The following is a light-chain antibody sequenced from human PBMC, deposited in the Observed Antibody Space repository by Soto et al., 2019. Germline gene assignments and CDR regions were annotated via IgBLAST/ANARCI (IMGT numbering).Light chain of an antibody. V-gene: IGKV4-1*01. J-gene: IGKJ2*01. CDR1: QSVLYSSTNKNY. CDR3: QQYYSSPRT. Sequence: DIVMTQSPDSLAVSLGERATINCKSSQSVLYSSTNKNYLAWYQQKAGQPPKLLIYWASTRESGVPDRISGSGSGTGFTLTISSLQAEDVAVYYCQQYYSSPRTFGQGTKLEIK. CDR2: WAS.